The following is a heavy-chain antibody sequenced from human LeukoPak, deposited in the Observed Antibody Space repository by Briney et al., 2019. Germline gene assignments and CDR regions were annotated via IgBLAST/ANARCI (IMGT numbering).Heavy chain of an antibody. CDR1: GFTFSSYS. V-gene: IGHV3-21*01. CDR2: ISSSSSYI. J-gene: IGHJ5*02. Sequence: GGSLRLSCAASGFTFSSYSMKWVRQAPGKGLEWVSSISSSSSYIYYADSVKGRFTISRDNAKNSLYLQMNSLRAEDTAVYYCARDPADWDWFDPWGQGTLVTVSS. D-gene: IGHD2-21*01. CDR3: ARDPADWDWFDP.